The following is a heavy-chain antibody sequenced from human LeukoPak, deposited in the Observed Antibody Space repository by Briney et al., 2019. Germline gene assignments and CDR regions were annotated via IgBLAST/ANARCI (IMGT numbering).Heavy chain of an antibody. CDR2: INPTNEKT. D-gene: IGHD3-22*01. V-gene: IGHV1-3*01. Sequence: GASAKVSCKASGYSFRNYGMHWVRQAPGQRLEWMGWINPTNEKTKYSEKFQGRVTISRDTGASTVYMDYCARDHRTESDGYYFVNELWYFDLWGRGTLVTVSS. J-gene: IGHJ2*01. CDR3: FVNELWYFDL. CDR1: GYSFRNYG.